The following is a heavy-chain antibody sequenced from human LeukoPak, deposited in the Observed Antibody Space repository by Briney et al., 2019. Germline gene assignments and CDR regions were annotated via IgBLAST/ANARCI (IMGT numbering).Heavy chain of an antibody. CDR3: ARGRSSSWYDWFDP. J-gene: IGHJ5*02. CDR1: GGSVSSGNYY. Sequence: KPSETLSLTCTVSGGSVSSGNYYWSWIRQPPGKGLEWIGYIYYSGITNYNPSLKSRVTISVDTSKNQFSLKLSSVTAADTAVYYCARGRSSSWYDWFDPWGQGTLVTVSS. CDR2: IYYSGIT. V-gene: IGHV4-61*01. D-gene: IGHD6-13*01.